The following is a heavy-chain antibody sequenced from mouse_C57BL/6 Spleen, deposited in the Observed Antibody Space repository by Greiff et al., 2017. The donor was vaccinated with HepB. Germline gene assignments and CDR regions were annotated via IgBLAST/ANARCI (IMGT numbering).Heavy chain of an antibody. J-gene: IGHJ4*01. V-gene: IGHV7-1*01. D-gene: IGHD2-4*01. CDR3: ARDAPIYYDYPYYYAMDY. CDR2: SRNKANDYTT. CDR1: GFTFSDFY. Sequence: EVQRVESGGGLVQSGRSLRLSCATSGFTFSDFYMEWVRQAPGKGLEWIAASRNKANDYTTEYSASVKGRFIVSRDTSQSILYLQMNALRAEDTAIYYCARDAPIYYDYPYYYAMDYWGQGTSVTVSS.